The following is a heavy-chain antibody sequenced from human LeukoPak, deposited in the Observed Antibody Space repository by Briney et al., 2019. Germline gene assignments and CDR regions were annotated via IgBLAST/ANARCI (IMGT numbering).Heavy chain of an antibody. Sequence: ASVKVSCKASGYTFTGYYMHWVRQAPGQGLEWMGWINPNSGGTNYAQKFQGRVTMTRDTSISTAYMELSRLRSDDTAVYYCARGYDYSNYGPGAYWGQGTLVTVSS. V-gene: IGHV1-2*02. CDR1: GYTFTGYY. J-gene: IGHJ4*02. CDR2: INPNSGGT. CDR3: ARGYDYSNYGPGAY. D-gene: IGHD4-11*01.